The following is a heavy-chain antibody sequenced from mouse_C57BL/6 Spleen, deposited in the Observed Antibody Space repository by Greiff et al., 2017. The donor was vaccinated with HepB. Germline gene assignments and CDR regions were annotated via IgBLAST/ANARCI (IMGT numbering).Heavy chain of an antibody. Sequence: VQLKESGAELVRPGASVKLSCTASGFNIKDDYMHWVKQRPEQGLEWIGWIDPENGDTEYASKFQGKATITADTSSNTAYLPLSSLTSEDTAVYYCTLYYYGSSSFAYWGQGTLVTVSA. J-gene: IGHJ3*01. CDR3: TLYYYGSSSFAY. V-gene: IGHV14-4*01. CDR1: GFNIKDDY. D-gene: IGHD1-1*01. CDR2: IDPENGDT.